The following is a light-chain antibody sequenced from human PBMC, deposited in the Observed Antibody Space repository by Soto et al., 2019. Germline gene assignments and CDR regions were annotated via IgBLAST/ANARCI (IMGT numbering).Light chain of an antibody. Sequence: QSALTQPASVSGSPGQSITISCTGTSSDVGTYNLVSWHQHHPGKAPKLIIYEGSKRPSGVSHRFSGSKSGNTASLTISGRQAEDEADYYCCSFAVGSTLVFGGGTKVTVL. V-gene: IGLV2-23*01. CDR1: SSDVGTYNL. CDR3: CSFAVGSTLV. CDR2: EGS. J-gene: IGLJ2*01.